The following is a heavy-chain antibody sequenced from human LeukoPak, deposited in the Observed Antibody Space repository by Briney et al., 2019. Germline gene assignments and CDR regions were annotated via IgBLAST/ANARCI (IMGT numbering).Heavy chain of an antibody. J-gene: IGHJ3*02. CDR1: GFTFSSHG. CDR3: ARGHFYDSSDYYHDAFDI. D-gene: IGHD3-22*01. Sequence: SGRSLRLPCAASGFTFSSHGMHWVRQAPGKGLEWVAVIWYDGSNKYYADSVKGRFTISRDNSKNTLYLQMNSLRAEDTAVYYCARGHFYDSSDYYHDAFDIWGQGTMVTVSS. CDR2: IWYDGSNK. V-gene: IGHV3-33*01.